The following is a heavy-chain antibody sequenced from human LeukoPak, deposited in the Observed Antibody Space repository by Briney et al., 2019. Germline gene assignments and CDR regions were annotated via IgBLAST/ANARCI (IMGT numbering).Heavy chain of an antibody. CDR2: IYYSGST. J-gene: IGHJ6*02. CDR1: GGSISSYY. V-gene: IGHV4-59*01. D-gene: IGHD5-18*01. Sequence: SETLSLTCTVSGGSISSYYWSWIRQPPGKGLEWIGYIYYSGSTNYNPSLKSRVTISVDASKNQFSLKLSSVTAADTAVYYCARGSAMYYYYYGMDVWGQGTTVTVSS. CDR3: ARGSAMYYYYYGMDV.